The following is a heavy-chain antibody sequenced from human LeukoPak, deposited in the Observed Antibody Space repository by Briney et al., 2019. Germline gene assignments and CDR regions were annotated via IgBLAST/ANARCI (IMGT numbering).Heavy chain of an antibody. CDR2: IYHSGST. CDR1: GYSISSGYY. CDR3: ASTLQGY. D-gene: IGHD1-1*01. V-gene: IGHV4-38-2*02. Sequence: PSETLSLTCTVSGYSISSGYYWGWIRQPPGKGLEWIASIYHSGSTYYNPSLKSRVTISVDTSKNQFSLKLSSVTAADTAVYYCASTLQGYWGQGTLVTVSS. J-gene: IGHJ4*02.